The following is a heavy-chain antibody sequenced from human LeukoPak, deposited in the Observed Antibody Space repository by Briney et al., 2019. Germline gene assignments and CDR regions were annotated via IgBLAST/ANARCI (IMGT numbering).Heavy chain of an antibody. Sequence: SETLSLTCAVYGGSFSGYYWSWIRQPPGKGLEWIGYIYYSGSTNYNPSLKSRVTISVDTSKNQFSLKLSSVTAADTAVYHCARHYVSGSYYSHFDYWGQGALVTVSS. D-gene: IGHD3-10*01. CDR2: IYYSGST. CDR3: ARHYVSGSYYSHFDY. V-gene: IGHV4-59*01. CDR1: GGSFSGYY. J-gene: IGHJ4*02.